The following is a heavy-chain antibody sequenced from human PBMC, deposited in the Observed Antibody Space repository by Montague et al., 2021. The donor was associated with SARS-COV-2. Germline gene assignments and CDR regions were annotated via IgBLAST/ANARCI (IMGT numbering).Heavy chain of an antibody. CDR2: ISSSGSTI. J-gene: IGHJ6*02. CDR1: GFTSSSYE. Sequence: SLRLSCAASGFTSSSYEMNWVRQAPGKGLEWVSHISSSGSTIYYADSVKGRFTISRDNAKNSLYLQMNSLRAEDTAVYYCARVLVVTYYGMDVWGQGTTVTVSS. V-gene: IGHV3-48*03. CDR3: ARVLVVTYYGMDV. D-gene: IGHD3-22*01.